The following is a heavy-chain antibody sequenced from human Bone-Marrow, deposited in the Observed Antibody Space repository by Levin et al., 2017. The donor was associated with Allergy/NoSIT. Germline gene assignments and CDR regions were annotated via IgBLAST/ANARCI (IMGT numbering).Heavy chain of an antibody. Sequence: PGGSLRLSCAASGFTFSAYAMKWIRQAPGKGLEWVSMISDSGATTRYADSLKGRFTISRDNSKNMVFLQMNSLRAEDTAIYYCATHWGKVRGGDSWGQGTLVTVSS. CDR1: GFTFSAYA. CDR3: ATHWGKVRGGDS. CDR2: ISDSGATT. D-gene: IGHD3-10*01. J-gene: IGHJ5*01. V-gene: IGHV3-23*01.